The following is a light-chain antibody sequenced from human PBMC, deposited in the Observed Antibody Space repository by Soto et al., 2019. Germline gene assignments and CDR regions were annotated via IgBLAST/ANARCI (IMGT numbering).Light chain of an antibody. CDR2: DAS. V-gene: IGKV3-11*01. Sequence: EILLTQSPATLALSPGERATLSCRASQSVSSYLAWYQQKPGQAPRLLIYDASNRATGIPARFSGSGSGTDFTLTISSLEPEDFAVYYCQQRSNWPVITFGQGTRLEIK. J-gene: IGKJ5*01. CDR3: QQRSNWPVIT. CDR1: QSVSSY.